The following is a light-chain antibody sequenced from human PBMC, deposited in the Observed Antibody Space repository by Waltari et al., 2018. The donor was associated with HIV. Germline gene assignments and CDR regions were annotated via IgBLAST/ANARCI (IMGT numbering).Light chain of an antibody. Sequence: QSALTQPPSASGSPGQSVTISCTGTSTEVGAYNYVSWYQQHSGEAPKLIIYEVTNRPSGVPDRFSGSKSGNTASLTVSGLQAEDEADFYCSSYAGSTVIFGGGTKLTVL. CDR2: EVT. V-gene: IGLV2-8*01. CDR3: SSYAGSTVI. CDR1: STEVGAYNY. J-gene: IGLJ2*01.